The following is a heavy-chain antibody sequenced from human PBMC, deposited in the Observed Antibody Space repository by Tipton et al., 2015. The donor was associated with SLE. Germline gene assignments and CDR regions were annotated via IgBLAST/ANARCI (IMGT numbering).Heavy chain of an antibody. D-gene: IGHD3-16*01. J-gene: IGHJ6*03. CDR1: GGSISSYY. Sequence: TLSLTCTVSGGSISSYYWSWIRQPPGKGLEWIGYIYYSGSTYYNPSLKSRVTISVDTSKNQFSLKLSSVTAADTAVYYCARGGYYYYYMDVWGKGTTVTVSS. CDR2: IYYSGST. CDR3: ARGGYYYYYMDV. V-gene: IGHV4-59*08.